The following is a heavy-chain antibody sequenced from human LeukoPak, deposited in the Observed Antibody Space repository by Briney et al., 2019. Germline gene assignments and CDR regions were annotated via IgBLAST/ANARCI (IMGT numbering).Heavy chain of an antibody. D-gene: IGHD4-23*01. CDR2: INSDGSRT. J-gene: IGHJ4*02. CDR3: ARADGGNVHFDY. V-gene: IGHV3-74*01. CDR1: GFTFSSYW. Sequence: GGSLRLSCAASGFTFSSYWMHWVRQAPGKGLVWVSRINSDGSRTTYADSVKGRFTISRDNAKNTLYLQMNSLRAEDTAVYYCARADGGNVHFDYWGRGPWSPSPQ.